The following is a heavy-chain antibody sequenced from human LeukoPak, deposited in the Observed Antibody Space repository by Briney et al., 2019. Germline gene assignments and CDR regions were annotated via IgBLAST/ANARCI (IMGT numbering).Heavy chain of an antibody. CDR1: GFTFSSYA. D-gene: IGHD2-2*02. J-gene: IGHJ5*02. CDR2: ISGRGGST. CDR3: AKDPYYCSSTSCYISTNWFDP. Sequence: GGSLRLSCAASGFTFSSYAMNWVRQAPGKGLEWVSVISGRGGSTYYADSVKGRFTISRDNSKNTLYLQMNSLRAEDTAVYYCAKDPYYCSSTSCYISTNWFDPWGQGTLVTVSS. V-gene: IGHV3-23*01.